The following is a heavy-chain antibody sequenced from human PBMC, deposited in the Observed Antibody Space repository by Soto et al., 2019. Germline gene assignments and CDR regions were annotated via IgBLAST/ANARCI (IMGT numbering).Heavy chain of an antibody. CDR3: ARGSQLERDALDI. J-gene: IGHJ3*02. CDR1: GVSINSGGYY. Sequence: QVQLQESGPGLVKPSQTLSLTCSVSGVSINSGGYYWSWIRHHPGKGLEWIGYIYYTGHTFYNASLKSRVATSLDTSKNQFSLKLRSVTAADTAVYYCARGSQLERDALDIWGQGTMVTVSS. CDR2: IYYTGHT. D-gene: IGHD1-1*01. V-gene: IGHV4-31*03.